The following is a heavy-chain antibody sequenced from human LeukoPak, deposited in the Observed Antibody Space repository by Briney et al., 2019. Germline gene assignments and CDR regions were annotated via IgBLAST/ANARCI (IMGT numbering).Heavy chain of an antibody. Sequence: SETLSLTCTVSGGSISSGDYYWSWIRQPPGKGLEWIGYIYYSGSTNYNPSLKSRVTISVDTSKNQFSLKLSSVTAADTAVYYCARDDRIAAAGTFYYGMDVWGQGTTVTVSS. V-gene: IGHV4-61*08. CDR3: ARDDRIAAAGTFYYGMDV. CDR1: GGSISSGDYY. J-gene: IGHJ6*02. D-gene: IGHD6-13*01. CDR2: IYYSGST.